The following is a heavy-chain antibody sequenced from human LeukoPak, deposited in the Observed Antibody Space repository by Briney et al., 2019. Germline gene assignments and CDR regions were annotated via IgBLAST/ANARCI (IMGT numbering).Heavy chain of an antibody. J-gene: IGHJ3*02. Sequence: SETLSLTCTVSGGSISSYYWSWIRQPPGKGLEWIGYIYYSGSTNYNPSLKSRVTISVDTSKNQFSLKLSSVTAADTAVYYCASSKQQVERDAFDIWGQGTMVTVSS. CDR1: GGSISSYY. CDR2: IYYSGST. D-gene: IGHD6-13*01. V-gene: IGHV4-59*01. CDR3: ASSKQQVERDAFDI.